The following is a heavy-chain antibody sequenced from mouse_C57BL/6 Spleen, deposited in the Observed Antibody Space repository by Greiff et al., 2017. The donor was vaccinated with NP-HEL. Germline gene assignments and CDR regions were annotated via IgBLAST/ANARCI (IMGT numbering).Heavy chain of an antibody. J-gene: IGHJ1*03. D-gene: IGHD4-1*02. V-gene: IGHV1-69*01. Sequence: VQLQQSGAELVMPGASVKLSCKASGYTFTSYWMHWVKQRPGQGLEWIGEIDPSDSYTNYNQKFKGKSTLTVDKSSSTAYMQLSSLTSEDSAVYYSARNQLGGYFEGWGTGTTVTVSS. CDR3: ARNQLGGYFEG. CDR1: GYTFTSYW. CDR2: IDPSDSYT.